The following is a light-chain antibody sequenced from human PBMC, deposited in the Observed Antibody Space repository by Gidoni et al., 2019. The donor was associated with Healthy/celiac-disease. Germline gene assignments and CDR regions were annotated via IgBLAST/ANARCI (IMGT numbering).Light chain of an antibody. CDR3: QQSYSTPFV. V-gene: IGKV1-39*01. CDR2: AAS. Sequence: EIQMPKAPSSLSASVGDIVTITCRASQSISSYLNWYQQKPGKAPKLLIYAASSLQSGVPSRFSGSGSGTDFTLTISSLQPEDFATYYCQQSYSTPFVFGQGTKVEIK. J-gene: IGKJ1*01. CDR1: QSISSY.